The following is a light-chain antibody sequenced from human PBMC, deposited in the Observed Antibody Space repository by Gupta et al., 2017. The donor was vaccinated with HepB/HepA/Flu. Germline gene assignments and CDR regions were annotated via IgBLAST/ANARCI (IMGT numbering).Light chain of an antibody. J-gene: IGKJ4*01. CDR2: DVS. CDR1: QSVGNY. CDR3: QQRSNWPLT. V-gene: IGKV3-11*01. Sequence: EIVLAQSPATLSLSPGDTATLSCRASQSVGNYLAWYQQRPGQAPRPLIYDVSQRATGIPARFSGSGFGTDFTLTISSLEPEDFAIYYCQQRSNWPLTFGGGTKLDIK.